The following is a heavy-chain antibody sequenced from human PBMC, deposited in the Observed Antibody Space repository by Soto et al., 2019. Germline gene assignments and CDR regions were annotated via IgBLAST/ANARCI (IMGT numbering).Heavy chain of an antibody. J-gene: IGHJ4*02. CDR3: ARATAGSGSYHGIMDY. V-gene: IGHV4-30-2*01. Sequence: SETLSLTCAVSGGSISSGGYSWSWIRQPPGKGLEWIGYIYHSGSTYYNPSLKSRVTISVDRSKNQFSLKLSSVTAADTAVYYCARATAGSGSYHGIMDYWGQGTLVTVSS. D-gene: IGHD1-26*01. CDR2: IYHSGST. CDR1: GGSISSGGYS.